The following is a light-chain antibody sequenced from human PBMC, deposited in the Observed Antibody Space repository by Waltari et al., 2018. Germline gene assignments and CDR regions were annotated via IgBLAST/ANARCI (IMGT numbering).Light chain of an antibody. Sequence: SALTQPRSVSGSPGQSVTISCAGTSNDVGGYPFVSWYQRYPGKAPKLILYAVTERPSGVPDPFSVSRSANTASLPISGLQAGDEADYYCCSYGGSNSFLYVFGTGTKVTAL. CDR3: CSYGGSNSFLYV. V-gene: IGLV2-11*01. CDR2: AVT. J-gene: IGLJ1*01. CDR1: SNDVGGYPF.